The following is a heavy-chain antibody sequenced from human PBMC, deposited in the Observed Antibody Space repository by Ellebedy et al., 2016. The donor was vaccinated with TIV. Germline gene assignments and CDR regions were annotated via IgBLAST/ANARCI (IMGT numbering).Heavy chain of an antibody. CDR2: ISYEVHNT. CDR1: GFIFSSYG. V-gene: IGHV3-30*03. J-gene: IGHJ4*02. Sequence: GGSLRLSXAASGFIFSSYGFVWVRQAHDKGLEWVAAISYEVHNTDYADSVKGRFTISRDNSKSVVYLEMNNLTTEDTATYYCAREFLGHAPASTDYWGQGTRVTVS. CDR3: AREFLGHAPASTDY. D-gene: IGHD1-26*01.